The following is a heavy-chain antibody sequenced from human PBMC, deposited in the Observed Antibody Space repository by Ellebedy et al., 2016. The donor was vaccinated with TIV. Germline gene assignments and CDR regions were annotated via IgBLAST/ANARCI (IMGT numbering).Heavy chain of an antibody. J-gene: IGHJ4*02. Sequence: GGSLRLXXAASGFTFSSYWMSWVRQAPGKGLEWVANIKQVGSEKYYVDSVKGRFTISRDNAKNSLYLQMNSLRAEDTAVYYCARDHSGSNAFDYWGQGTLVTVSS. CDR3: ARDHSGSNAFDY. D-gene: IGHD3-10*01. CDR2: IKQVGSEK. CDR1: GFTFSSYW. V-gene: IGHV3-7*01.